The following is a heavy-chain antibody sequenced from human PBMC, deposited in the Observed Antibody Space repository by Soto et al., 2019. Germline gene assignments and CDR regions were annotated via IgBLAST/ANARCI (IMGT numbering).Heavy chain of an antibody. J-gene: IGHJ4*02. D-gene: IGHD1-26*01. CDR1: GGSISSSSYY. Sequence: SETLSLTCTVSGGSISSSSYYWGWIRQPPGKGLEWIGSIYYSGSTYYNPSLKSRVTISVDTSKNQFSLKLSSVTAADTAVYYCARLVGATIIDYWGQGTLVTAPQ. CDR2: IYYSGST. V-gene: IGHV4-39*01. CDR3: ARLVGATIIDY.